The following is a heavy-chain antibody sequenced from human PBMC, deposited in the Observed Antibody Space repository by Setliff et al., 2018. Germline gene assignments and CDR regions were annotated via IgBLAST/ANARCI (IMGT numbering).Heavy chain of an antibody. Sequence: GGSLRLSCAASGFTLRSYWMSWVRQAPGKGLEWVSGINWNGGSTGYADSVKGRFTISRDNAKNSLYLQMNSLRAEDTALYYCARDYYDSSGYPDDAFDIWGQGTMVTVSS. D-gene: IGHD3-22*01. CDR2: INWNGGST. V-gene: IGHV3-20*04. CDR1: GFTLRSYW. J-gene: IGHJ3*02. CDR3: ARDYYDSSGYPDDAFDI.